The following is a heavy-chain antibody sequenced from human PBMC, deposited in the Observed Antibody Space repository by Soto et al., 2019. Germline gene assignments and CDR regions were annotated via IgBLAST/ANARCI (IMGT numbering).Heavy chain of an antibody. Sequence: QAQLVESGGGVVQPGTSLRLSCAASGFTISTHGMHWVRQAPGKGLEWLANIWYDGRNKFYAESVKGRFSISKDNSKNTLYLQMSSLRAEDTAVYYCAAATTWNFHFPYWGQGTQVTGSS. CDR3: AAATTWNFHFPY. V-gene: IGHV3-33*03. D-gene: IGHD1-7*01. CDR2: IWYDGRNK. J-gene: IGHJ4*02. CDR1: GFTISTHG.